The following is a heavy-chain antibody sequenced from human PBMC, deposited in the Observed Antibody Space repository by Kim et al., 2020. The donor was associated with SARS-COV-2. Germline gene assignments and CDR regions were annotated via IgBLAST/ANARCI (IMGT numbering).Heavy chain of an antibody. CDR3: AKDRIIAAAGIRGGAYFDY. V-gene: IGHV3-30*02. Sequence: GRFTISRDNSKNTLYLQMNSLRAEDTAVYYCAKDRIIAAAGIRGGAYFDYWGQGTLVTVSS. D-gene: IGHD6-13*01. J-gene: IGHJ4*02.